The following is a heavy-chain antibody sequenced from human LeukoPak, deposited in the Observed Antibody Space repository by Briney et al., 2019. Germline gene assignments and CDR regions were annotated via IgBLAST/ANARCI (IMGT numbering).Heavy chain of an antibody. J-gene: IGHJ4*02. V-gene: IGHV3-30-3*01. CDR2: ISYDGSKK. D-gene: IGHD3-9*01. CDR1: GFTLSSYA. CDR3: ARDLSCQERYFDDVSLDY. Sequence: GGSLRLSCAASGFTLSSYAMHWVRQAPGKGLEWVAVISYDGSKKYYANSVKGRFTISRDNSKNTLYLQMNSLRAEDRAVYYCARDLSCQERYFDDVSLDYWGQGTLVTVSS.